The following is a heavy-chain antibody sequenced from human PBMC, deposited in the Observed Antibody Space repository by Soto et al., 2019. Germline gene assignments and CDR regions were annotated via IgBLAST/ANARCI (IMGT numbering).Heavy chain of an antibody. D-gene: IGHD3-3*01. J-gene: IGHJ3*02. V-gene: IGHV1-2*02. Sequence: QLHLVQSGAVVKKPGASVTVSCSASGYPVTAYYMHWVRQAPGRGLEWMGGINPATGAAKYTQTFQGRVTMARDPAPGTGFMELSGLTSEDTAVFYCARGGGVGVAGSAAFDMWGQGTLVTVSS. CDR2: INPATGAA. CDR3: ARGGGVGVAGSAAFDM. CDR1: GYPVTAYY.